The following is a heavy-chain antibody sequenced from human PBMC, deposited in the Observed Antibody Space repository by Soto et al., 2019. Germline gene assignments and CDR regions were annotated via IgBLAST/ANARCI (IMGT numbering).Heavy chain of an antibody. CDR2: ISYDGSNK. D-gene: IGHD2-2*01. J-gene: IGHJ4*02. CDR3: ARESHRLRLGYCSSTSCSNPLDY. Sequence: QVQLVESGGGVVQPGRSLRLSCAASGFTFSSYAMHWVRQAPGKGLEWVAVISYDGSNKYYADSVKGRFTISRDNSKNTLYLQMNSLRAEDTAVYYCARESHRLRLGYCSSTSCSNPLDYWGQGTLVTVSS. V-gene: IGHV3-30-3*01. CDR1: GFTFSSYA.